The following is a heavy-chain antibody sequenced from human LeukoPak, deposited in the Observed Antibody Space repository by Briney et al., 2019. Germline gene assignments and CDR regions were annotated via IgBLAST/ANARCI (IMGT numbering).Heavy chain of an antibody. D-gene: IGHD5-24*01. CDR2: ISSSSSYI. J-gene: IGHJ4*02. Sequence: GGSLRLSCAASGFTFSDYYMSWIRQAPGKGLEWVSSISSSSSYIYYADSVKGRFTISRDNAKNSLYLQMNSLRPEDTAVYYCAKDSWRNFDYWGQGTLVTVSS. CDR1: GFTFSDYY. V-gene: IGHV3-11*06. CDR3: AKDSWRNFDY.